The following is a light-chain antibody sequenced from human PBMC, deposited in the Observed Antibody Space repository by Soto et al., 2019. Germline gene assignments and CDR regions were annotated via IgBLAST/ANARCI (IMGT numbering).Light chain of an antibody. CDR2: SAS. V-gene: IGKV3-15*01. Sequence: MVMTQSPATRSVSLGGRATLSCIASQSISDTLAWYQQKPGQAPRLLIYSASRRATGFQARFSGSGSGKDFTLTISSMQYEDLEVYYCKQYNKWQWTFGQGTKGDIK. CDR3: KQYNKWQWT. CDR1: QSISDT. J-gene: IGKJ1*01.